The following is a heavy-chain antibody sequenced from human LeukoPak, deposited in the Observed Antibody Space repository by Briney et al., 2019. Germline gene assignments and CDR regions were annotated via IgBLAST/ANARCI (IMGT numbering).Heavy chain of an antibody. CDR1: GFPFSSYG. Sequence: GRSLRLSCAASGFPFSSYGLHWVRQAPGKGLEWVAVISYDGSNKYHADSVKGRFTISRDNSKNTLYLQMNSLRAEDTAVYYCAREKPQYGSGSYYRYWGQGTLVTVSS. CDR3: AREKPQYGSGSYYRY. V-gene: IGHV3-30-3*01. D-gene: IGHD3-10*01. CDR2: ISYDGSNK. J-gene: IGHJ4*02.